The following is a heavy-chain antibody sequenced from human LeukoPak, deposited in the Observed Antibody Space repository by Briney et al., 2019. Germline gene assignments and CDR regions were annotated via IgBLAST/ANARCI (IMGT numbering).Heavy chain of an antibody. D-gene: IGHD1-26*01. J-gene: IGHJ4*02. V-gene: IGHV3-7*01. CDR3: ARPSLNSGSYFDY. CDR1: GFRFNTYW. CDR2: IKQDGNEK. Sequence: GGSLRLSCAASGFRFNTYWMSWVRQAPGKGLEWVANIKQDGNEKYYADSVKGRFTISRDNARNSLYLQMNSLRAEDTAVYYCARPSLNSGSYFDYWGQGILVTVSS.